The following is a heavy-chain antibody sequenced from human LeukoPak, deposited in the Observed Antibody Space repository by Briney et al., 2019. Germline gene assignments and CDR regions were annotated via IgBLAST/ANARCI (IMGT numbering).Heavy chain of an antibody. Sequence: GGSLRLSCAASGFTFSSYAMHWVRQAPCKGLEWVAVISYDGSNKYYADSVKGRFTISRDNSKNTLYLQMNSLRAEDTAVYYCARTPGVYCSSTSCPGTWGQGTLVTVSS. CDR1: GFTFSSYA. CDR2: ISYDGSNK. D-gene: IGHD2-2*01. CDR3: ARTPGVYCSSTSCPGT. V-gene: IGHV3-30*04. J-gene: IGHJ5*02.